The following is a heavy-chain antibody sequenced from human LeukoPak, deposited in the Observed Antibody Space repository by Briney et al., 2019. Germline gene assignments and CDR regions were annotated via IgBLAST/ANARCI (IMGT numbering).Heavy chain of an antibody. J-gene: IGHJ3*02. V-gene: IGHV4-38-2*01. CDR1: GYSISSGYY. CDR2: IYHSGST. CDR3: ARGVFI. Sequence: PEALSLTYAVSGYSISSGYYWGWIRQPPGKGLEWIGSIYHSGSTYYNPSLKSRVTISVDTSKNQFSLKLSSVTAADTAVYYCARGVFIWGQGTMVTVSS. D-gene: IGHD2-21*01.